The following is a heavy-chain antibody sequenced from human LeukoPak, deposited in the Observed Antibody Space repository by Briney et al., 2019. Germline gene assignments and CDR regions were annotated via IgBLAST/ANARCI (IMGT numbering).Heavy chain of an antibody. CDR3: ARGIRWSYYYYGMDV. J-gene: IGHJ6*02. CDR2: INPNSGGT. V-gene: IGHV1-2*02. D-gene: IGHD3-3*01. CDR1: GYTFTSYY. Sequence: ASVKVSCKASGYTFTSYYMHWVRQAPGQGLEWMGWINPNSGGTNYAQKFQGRVTMTRDTSISTAYMELSRLRSDDTAVYYCARGIRWSYYYYGMDVWGQGTTVTVSS.